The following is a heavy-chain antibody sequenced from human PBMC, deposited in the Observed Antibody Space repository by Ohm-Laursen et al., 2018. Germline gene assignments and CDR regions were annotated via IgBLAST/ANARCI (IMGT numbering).Heavy chain of an antibody. J-gene: IGHJ3*02. CDR1: GFTFSNAW. CDR3: ASHYGGNSVNAFDI. Sequence: SLRLSCTASGFTFSNAWMSWVRQAPGKGLEWVANIKQDGSEKYYVDSVKGRFTISRDNAKNSLYLQMNSLRAEDTAVYYCASHYGGNSVNAFDIWGQGTMVTVSS. D-gene: IGHD4-23*01. V-gene: IGHV3-7*01. CDR2: IKQDGSEK.